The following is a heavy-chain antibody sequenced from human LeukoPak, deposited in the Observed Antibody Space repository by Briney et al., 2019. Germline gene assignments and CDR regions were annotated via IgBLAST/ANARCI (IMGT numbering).Heavy chain of an antibody. CDR1: EFTFSSYE. D-gene: IGHD3-22*01. V-gene: IGHV3-48*03. Sequence: GGSLRLSCAASEFTFSSYEMNWVRQAPGKGLEWVSYISSSGRTIYYADSVKGRFTISRDNAKNSLYLQMNILRAEDTAVYYCARDSDSSGSFDYWGQGTLVTVST. J-gene: IGHJ4*02. CDR3: ARDSDSSGSFDY. CDR2: ISSSGRTI.